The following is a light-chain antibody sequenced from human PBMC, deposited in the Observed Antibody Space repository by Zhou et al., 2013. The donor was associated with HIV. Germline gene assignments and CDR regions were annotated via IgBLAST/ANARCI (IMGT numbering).Light chain of an antibody. CDR2: KAS. J-gene: IGKJ1*01. Sequence: DIQMTQIPSTLSASVGDRVTITCRASQNIDRWLAWYQQKPGKAPKLLIYKASLLEXSASRFXGSGSGTEFTLTISSLQPDDFATYYCHHYDHFPWTFGQGTKVEI. CDR3: HHYDHFPWT. CDR1: QNIDRW. V-gene: IGKV1-5*03.